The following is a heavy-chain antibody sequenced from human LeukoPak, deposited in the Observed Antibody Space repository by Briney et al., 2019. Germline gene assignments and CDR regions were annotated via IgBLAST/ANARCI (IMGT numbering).Heavy chain of an antibody. Sequence: SETLSLTCTVSGGSISSYYWSWIRQPPGKGLEWIGSIYHSGSTYYNPSLKSRVTISVDTSKNQFSLKLSSVTAADTAVYYCARETIFGVVTPLSFDYWGQGTLVTVSS. CDR1: GGSISSYY. V-gene: IGHV4-39*07. D-gene: IGHD3-3*01. CDR2: IYHSGST. CDR3: ARETIFGVVTPLSFDY. J-gene: IGHJ4*02.